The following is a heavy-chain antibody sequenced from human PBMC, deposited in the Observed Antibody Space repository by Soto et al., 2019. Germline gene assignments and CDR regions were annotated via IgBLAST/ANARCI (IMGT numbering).Heavy chain of an antibody. J-gene: IGHJ5*02. CDR2: IRGSGGST. CDR3: VPSHTGFEP. CDR1: VFTFSSYV. V-gene: IGHV3-23*01. Sequence: PWGARRLAWVACVFTFSSYVMSWVRQAPGKGLDWVSAIRGSGGSTYYADSVKGRFTSSRDNSKNTLYLHMNSLRAEDTALYYCVPSHTGFEPWGQGTLVTFSS.